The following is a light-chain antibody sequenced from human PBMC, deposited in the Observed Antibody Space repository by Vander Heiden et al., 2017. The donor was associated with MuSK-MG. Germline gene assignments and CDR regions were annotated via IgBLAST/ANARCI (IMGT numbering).Light chain of an antibody. CDR1: QSVSSN. V-gene: IGKV3-15*01. J-gene: IGKJ4*01. Sequence: PAETATLSGRASQSVSSNLALCQQKPGQAPTLLIYGASTRATGIPARLSGSGSGAEFTLTISSLQSEEFAVYYCQQYNNWSPSLTFGGGTKVEIK. CDR3: QQYNNWSPSLT. CDR2: GAS.